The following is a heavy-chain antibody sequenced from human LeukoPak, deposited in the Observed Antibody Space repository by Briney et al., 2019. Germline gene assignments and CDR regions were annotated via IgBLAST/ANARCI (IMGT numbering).Heavy chain of an antibody. CDR3: ARASGNYYYYGMDV. CDR1: GGSISSYY. CDR2: IYYSGST. D-gene: IGHD1-14*01. J-gene: IGHJ6*02. V-gene: IGHV4-59*01. Sequence: SETLSLTCTVSGGSISSYYWTWIRQPPGKGLEWIGYIYYSGSTKYNPSLNSRVTISVDTSKSQFSLKLSSVTAADTAVYYCARASGNYYYYGMDVWGQGTTVTVSS.